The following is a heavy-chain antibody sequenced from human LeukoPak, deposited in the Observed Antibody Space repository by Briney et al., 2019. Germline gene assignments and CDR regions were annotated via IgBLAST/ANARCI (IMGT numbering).Heavy chain of an antibody. D-gene: IGHD3-22*01. CDR3: ARWHYDSSGGLDY. CDR1: GYSFTSYW. V-gene: IGHV5-51*01. J-gene: IGHJ4*02. Sequence: GESLKISCKGSGYSFTSYWIGWVRQMPGKGLEWMGIIYPGDSDTRYRPSFQGQVTISADKSISTAYLQWSSLKASDTAMYYCARWHYDSSGGLDYWGQGTLVTVSS. CDR2: IYPGDSDT.